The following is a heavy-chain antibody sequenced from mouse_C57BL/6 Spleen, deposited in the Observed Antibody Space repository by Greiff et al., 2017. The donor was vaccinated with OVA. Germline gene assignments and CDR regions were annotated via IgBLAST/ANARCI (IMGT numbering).Heavy chain of an antibody. CDR2: IDPENGDT. CDR3: TTGGGNYPYAMDY. Sequence: VQLKQSGAELVRPRASVKLSCTASGFNIKDDYMHWVKQRPEQGLEWIGWIDPENGDTEYASKFQGKATITADTSSNTAYLQLSSLTSEGTAVYYCTTGGGNYPYAMDYWGQGTSVTVSS. J-gene: IGHJ4*01. V-gene: IGHV14-4*01. D-gene: IGHD2-1*01. CDR1: GFNIKDDY.